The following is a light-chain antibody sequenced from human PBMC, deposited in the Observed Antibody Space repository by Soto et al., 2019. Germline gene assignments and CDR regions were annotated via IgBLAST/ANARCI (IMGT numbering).Light chain of an antibody. CDR2: SAS. V-gene: IGKV1-6*01. J-gene: IGKJ4*01. CDR3: LPESNYPLT. Sequence: IQMTQSPSSLSASVGDRVTITCRASQGVRDDVGWYQQKPGKAPKLLIYSASTLQSGFPSRFSGIGSGTDFTLTISGLPPEDFAIYYFLPESNYPLTFGGGIKAEVK. CDR1: QGVRDD.